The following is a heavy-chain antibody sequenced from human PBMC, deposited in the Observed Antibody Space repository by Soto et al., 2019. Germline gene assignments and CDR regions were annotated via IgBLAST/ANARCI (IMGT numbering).Heavy chain of an antibody. CDR3: AREVGYGDYDD. V-gene: IGHV1-3*01. D-gene: IGHD4-17*01. Sequence: ASVKVSCKASGYTITHYAIHWVRQAPGQRLEWMGWINVGNGNTKYSQKFQGRVTFTGDTSASTAYMELSSLRSEDTAVYYCAREVGYGDYDDWGQGTLVTVSS. J-gene: IGHJ1*01. CDR1: GYTITHYA. CDR2: INVGNGNT.